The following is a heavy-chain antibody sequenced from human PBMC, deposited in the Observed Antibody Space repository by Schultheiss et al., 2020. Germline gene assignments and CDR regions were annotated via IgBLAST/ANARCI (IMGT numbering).Heavy chain of an antibody. CDR3: ASRALRGGDFDY. CDR1: GYTFTDYY. V-gene: IGHV1-2*06. Sequence: ASVKVSCKASGYTFTDYYMHWVRQAPGHGLEWMGRINPNSGGTNYAQKFQGRVTMTRDTSISTAYMELSRLRSDDTAVYYCASRALRGGDFDYWGQGTLVTVSS. J-gene: IGHJ4*02. D-gene: IGHD3-16*01. CDR2: INPNSGGT.